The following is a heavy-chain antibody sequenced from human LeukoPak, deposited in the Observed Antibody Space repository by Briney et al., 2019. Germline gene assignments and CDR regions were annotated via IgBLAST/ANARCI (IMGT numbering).Heavy chain of an antibody. CDR2: INPNSGGT. J-gene: IGHJ4*02. Sequence: ASVKVSCKASGYTFTDYYMHWVRQAPGQGLEWMGWINPNSGGTNYAQKFQGRVSMTRDTSISTAYMELSRLRSDDTAVYYCARASYYYDSSGYPGYYFDYWGQGTLVTVSS. CDR1: GYTFTDYY. CDR3: ARASYYYDSSGYPGYYFDY. D-gene: IGHD3-22*01. V-gene: IGHV1-2*02.